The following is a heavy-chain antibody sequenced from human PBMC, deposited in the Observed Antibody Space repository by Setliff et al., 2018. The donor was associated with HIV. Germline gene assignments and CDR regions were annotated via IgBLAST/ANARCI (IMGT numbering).Heavy chain of an antibody. CDR1: GGSFSNYY. V-gene: IGHV4-34*01. CDR2: INHSGST. Sequence: SETLSLTCAVYGGSFSNYYWSWIRQPPGKGLEWIGEINHSGSTNYNPSLKSRVTISVDKSKNQFSLKLSSVTAADTAVYYCATFEYSSSSALDYWGQGTLVTVSS. CDR3: ATFEYSSSSALDY. D-gene: IGHD6-6*01. J-gene: IGHJ4*02.